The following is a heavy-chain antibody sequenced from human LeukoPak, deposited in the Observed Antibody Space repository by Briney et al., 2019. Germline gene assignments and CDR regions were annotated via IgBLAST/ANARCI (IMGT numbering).Heavy chain of an antibody. CDR2: ISGSGGST. D-gene: IGHD3-3*01. J-gene: IGHJ4*02. CDR3: AKDMGLFGVVLS. V-gene: IGHV3-23*01. CDR1: GFTFSSYA. Sequence: GGSLRLSCAASGFTFSSYAMSWVRQAPGKGLEWVSAISGSGGSTYYADSVKGRFTISRDNSKNTPYLQMNSLRAEDTAVYYCAKDMGLFGVVLSWGQGTLVTVSS.